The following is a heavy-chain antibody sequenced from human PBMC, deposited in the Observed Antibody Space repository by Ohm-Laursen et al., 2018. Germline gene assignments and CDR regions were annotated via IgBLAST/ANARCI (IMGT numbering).Heavy chain of an antibody. CDR1: GYTFISYD. V-gene: IGHV1-8*01. J-gene: IGHJ5*02. CDR2: MNPKSGDT. Sequence: ASVKVSCNASGYTFISYDINWVRQASGQGLEWMGWMNPKSGDTGYAHKFQGRVTMARNASISTAYMELSSLRSEDTAVYYCARGLGSSWSWFDPWGQGTLVTVSS. D-gene: IGHD6-13*01. CDR3: ARGLGSSWSWFDP.